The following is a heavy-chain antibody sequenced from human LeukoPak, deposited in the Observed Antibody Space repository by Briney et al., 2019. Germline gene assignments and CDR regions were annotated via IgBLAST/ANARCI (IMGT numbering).Heavy chain of an antibody. CDR3: ARSDGSSSDVDY. CDR2: ISSSSSYI. CDR1: GFTFSNYS. V-gene: IGHV3-21*01. J-gene: IGHJ4*02. Sequence: GSLRLSCAASGFTFSNYSMNWVRQAPGKGLEWVSSISSSSSYIYYADSVKGRFTISRDNAKNSLYLQMNSLRAEDTAVYYCARSDGSSSDVDYWGQGTLVTVSS. D-gene: IGHD6-6*01.